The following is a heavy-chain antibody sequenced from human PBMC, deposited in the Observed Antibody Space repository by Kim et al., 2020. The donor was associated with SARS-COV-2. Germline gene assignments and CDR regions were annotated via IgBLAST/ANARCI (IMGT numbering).Heavy chain of an antibody. CDR2: IIPIFGTA. Sequence: SVKVSCKASGGTFSSYAISWVRQAPGQGLDWMGGIIPIFGTANYAQKFQGRVTITADESTSTAYMELSSLRSEDTAVYYCASTPGYCSSTSCPSFWDYWGQGTLVTVSS. CDR3: ASTPGYCSSTSCPSFWDY. D-gene: IGHD2-2*01. V-gene: IGHV1-69*13. CDR1: GGTFSSYA. J-gene: IGHJ4*02.